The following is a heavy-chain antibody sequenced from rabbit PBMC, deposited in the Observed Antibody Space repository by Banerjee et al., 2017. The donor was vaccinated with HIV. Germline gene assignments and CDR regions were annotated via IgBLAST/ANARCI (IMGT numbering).Heavy chain of an antibody. CDR2: INTSSGNI. V-gene: IGHV1S45*01. Sequence: QQQLEESGGGLVKPEGSLTLSCTASGFSFSNKYVMCWVRQAPGKGLEWIACINTSSGNIVYATWAKGRFTISSHSAQNTLYLQLNSLTAADTATYFCARDLAGAIGWNFNLWGPGTLVTVS. J-gene: IGHJ4*01. CDR1: GFSFSNKYV. CDR3: ARDLAGAIGWNFNL. D-gene: IGHD4-1*01.